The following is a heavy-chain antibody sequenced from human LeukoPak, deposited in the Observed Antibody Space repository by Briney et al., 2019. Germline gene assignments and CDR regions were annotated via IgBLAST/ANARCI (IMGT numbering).Heavy chain of an antibody. D-gene: IGHD6-19*01. J-gene: IGHJ4*02. CDR2: ISYDGSIK. CDR1: GFTFSNYG. CDR3: AKALAWGAVADPFDH. V-gene: IGHV3-30*18. Sequence: PGGSLRLSCAASGFTFSNYGMHWVRQAPGKGLEWVAVISYDGSIKYYADSVKGRFTISRDNSKNTLYLQMNSLRAEDTAVYYCAKALAWGAVADPFDHWGQGTLVTVSS.